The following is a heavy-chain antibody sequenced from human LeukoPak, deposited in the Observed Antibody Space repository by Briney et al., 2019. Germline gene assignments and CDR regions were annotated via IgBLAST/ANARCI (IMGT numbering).Heavy chain of an antibody. CDR3: APTRGPYYFDY. Sequence: GGSLRLSCAASGFTFSSYGMHWVRQAPGKGLEWVAFIRYDGSKKYYADSVKGRFTVSRDNSKNTLYLQMNSLRAEDTAVYYCAPTRGPYYFDYWGQGTPVTVSS. CDR2: IRYDGSKK. J-gene: IGHJ4*02. CDR1: GFTFSSYG. V-gene: IGHV3-30*02.